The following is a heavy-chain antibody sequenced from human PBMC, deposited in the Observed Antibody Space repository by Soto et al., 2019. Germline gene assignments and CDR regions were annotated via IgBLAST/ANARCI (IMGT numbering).Heavy chain of an antibody. Sequence: PPGGSLRRSCAASGFIFSNYGMHWVRQTPGKGLEWVAVISHDGSQKYYADSVKGRFTSSRDNSKSTLYLQMDSLRADDTAVYSCVRDYRDGFDLWGQGTMVTVSS. CDR1: GFIFSNYG. D-gene: IGHD4-17*01. CDR3: VRDYRDGFDL. CDR2: ISHDGSQK. J-gene: IGHJ3*01. V-gene: IGHV3-30*03.